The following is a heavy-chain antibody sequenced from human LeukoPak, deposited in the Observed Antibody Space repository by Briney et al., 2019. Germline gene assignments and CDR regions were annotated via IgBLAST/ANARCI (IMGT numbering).Heavy chain of an antibody. J-gene: IGHJ4*02. D-gene: IGHD1-1*01. Sequence: ERSLRLSCAASGFTFSSNAIHWVRQAPGQGLEWVAEISYDGGNTYYADSVKGRFTISRDNSKNTLYLQMNRLRAEDTAVYYCAKEGTGIHFDYWGQGTLVTVSS. CDR1: GFTFSSNA. CDR2: ISYDGGNT. CDR3: AKEGTGIHFDY. V-gene: IGHV3-30-3*01.